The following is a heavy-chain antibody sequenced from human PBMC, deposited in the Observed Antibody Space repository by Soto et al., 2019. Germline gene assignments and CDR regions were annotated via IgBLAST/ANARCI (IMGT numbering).Heavy chain of an antibody. D-gene: IGHD2-15*01. CDR3: AREFCSGGNCYTYYFDP. V-gene: IGHV3-74*01. Sequence: GGSLRLSCAASGLTFNRYWMHWVRHAPGKGLVWVSHINTDGSNTNYADSVKGRFTISRDNAKSTLFLQMNSLRDEDTPVYYCAREFCSGGNCYTYYFDPWRQGLPVTV. CDR1: GLTFNRYW. CDR2: INTDGSNT. J-gene: IGHJ5*02.